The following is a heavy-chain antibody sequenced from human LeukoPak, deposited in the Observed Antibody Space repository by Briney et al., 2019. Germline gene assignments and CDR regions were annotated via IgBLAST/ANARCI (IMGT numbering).Heavy chain of an antibody. V-gene: IGHV3-23*01. J-gene: IGHJ4*02. Sequence: HPGGSLRLSCVASGVTFSSNAMSWVRQAPGRGLEWVATFGANGASTYYTDSVKGRFTISRDNSKNTLSLQMNSLRAEDTAVYYCAKRVVPTRVFDYWGQGTLVTASS. D-gene: IGHD5-12*01. CDR3: AKRVVPTRVFDY. CDR1: GVTFSSNA. CDR2: FGANGAST.